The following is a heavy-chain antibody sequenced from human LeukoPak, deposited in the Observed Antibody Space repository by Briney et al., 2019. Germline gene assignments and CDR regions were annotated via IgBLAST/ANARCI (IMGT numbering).Heavy chain of an antibody. Sequence: GGSLRLSCAASGFTFSSYSMNWVRQAPGKGLEWVSGISWNSGSIGYADSVKGRFTISRDNAKNSLYLQMNSLRAEDTAFYYCAKVFLKGSYYYYGMDVWGQGTTVTVSS. D-gene: IGHD3-3*01. CDR3: AKVFLKGSYYYYGMDV. J-gene: IGHJ6*02. V-gene: IGHV3-9*01. CDR1: GFTFSSYS. CDR2: ISWNSGSI.